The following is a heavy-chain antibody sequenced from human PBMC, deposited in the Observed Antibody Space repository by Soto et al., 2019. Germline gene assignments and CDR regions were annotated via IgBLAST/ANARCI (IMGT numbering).Heavy chain of an antibody. V-gene: IGHV2-5*02. Sequence: QITLKESGPTLVKPTQTLTLTCTFSGFSLSTSGVGVGWIRQPPGKALEWLALIYWDDDKRYSPSLKSRLTTTKDTSNNQVVLTMTKMYPVKTAIYSCAHGPSYCSGGSCYSGFDYWGQGTLVTVSS. CDR1: GFSLSTSGVG. D-gene: IGHD2-15*01. CDR2: IYWDDDK. J-gene: IGHJ4*02. CDR3: AHGPSYCSGGSCYSGFDY.